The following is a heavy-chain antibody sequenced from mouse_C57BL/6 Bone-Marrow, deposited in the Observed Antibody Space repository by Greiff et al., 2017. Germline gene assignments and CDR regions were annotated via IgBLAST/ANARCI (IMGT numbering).Heavy chain of an antibody. J-gene: IGHJ1*03. D-gene: IGHD1-1*01. CDR2: IDPTGGNT. Sequence: VQLQQPGAELVKPGASVKLSCKASGYTFTSYWMHWVKQRPGQGLEWIGKIDPTGGNTNYNQKFKGKATLTVDKSSSTAYMQLSSLTSEDSAVYYCARSDAYTTLFFDYWGKGTTVTVSS. CDR1: GYTFTSYW. CDR3: ARSDAYTTLFFDY. V-gene: IGHV1-69*02.